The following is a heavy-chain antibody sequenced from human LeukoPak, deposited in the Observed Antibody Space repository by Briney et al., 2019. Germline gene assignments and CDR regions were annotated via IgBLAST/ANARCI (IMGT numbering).Heavy chain of an antibody. J-gene: IGHJ6*02. CDR2: FDPEDGET. Sequence: ASVKVSCMVSGYTLTELSMHWVRQAPGKGLEWMGGFDPEDGETIYAQKFQGRVTMTEDTSTDTAYMELSSLRSEDTAVYYCATRTISSWSYYYGMDVWGQGTTVTVSS. D-gene: IGHD6-13*01. V-gene: IGHV1-24*01. CDR1: GYTLTELS. CDR3: ATRTISSWSYYYGMDV.